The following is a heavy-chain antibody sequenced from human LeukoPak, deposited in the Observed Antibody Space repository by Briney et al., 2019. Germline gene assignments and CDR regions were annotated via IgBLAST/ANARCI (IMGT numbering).Heavy chain of an antibody. J-gene: IGHJ6*02. CDR2: ISWDGGST. D-gene: IGHD3-10*01. V-gene: IGHV3-43*01. CDR1: GFTFDDYT. CDR3: AKGGSLWSYYYYYGMDV. Sequence: GGSLRLSCAASGFTFDDYTMHWVRQAPGKGLEWVSLISWDGGSTYYAYSVKGRFTISRDNSKNSLYLQMNSLRTEDTALYYCAKGGSLWSYYYYYGMDVWGQGTTVTVSS.